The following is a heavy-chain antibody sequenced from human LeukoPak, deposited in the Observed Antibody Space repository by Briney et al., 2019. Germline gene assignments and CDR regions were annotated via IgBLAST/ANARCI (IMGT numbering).Heavy chain of an antibody. J-gene: IGHJ4*02. CDR2: ISDDGRRK. V-gene: IGHV3-30*18. CDR3: AKRPSDYGDYVSYFDY. D-gene: IGHD4-17*01. CDR1: GFTFSSYA. Sequence: GGSLRLSCAASGFTFSSYAMHWVRQAPGKGLEWVGVISDDGRRKDYADSVKGRFTISRDNSKDTLYLQMNSLRAEDTAVYYCAKRPSDYGDYVSYFDYWGQGTLVTVSS.